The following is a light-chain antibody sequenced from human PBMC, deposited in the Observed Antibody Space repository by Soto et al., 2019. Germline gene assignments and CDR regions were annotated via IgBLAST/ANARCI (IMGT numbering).Light chain of an antibody. CDR2: GAS. CDR3: QQYGSSPLT. J-gene: IGKJ4*01. Sequence: EIVLTQSPGTLSLSPGERATLSCRASQSVSSSYLAGYQQKPGQAPRLFIYGASSRATGIPDRFSGSGSGTDFTLTISRLEPEDFALYYCQQYGSSPLTVVVGTKVEIK. CDR1: QSVSSSY. V-gene: IGKV3-20*01.